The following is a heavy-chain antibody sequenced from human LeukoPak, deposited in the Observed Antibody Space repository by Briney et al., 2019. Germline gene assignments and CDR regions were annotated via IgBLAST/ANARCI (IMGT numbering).Heavy chain of an antibody. V-gene: IGHV1-69*06. CDR3: ARHDCSSISCRIDY. Sequence: SVTVSCKASAGTFSSYAISWVRQAPGQGLEWMGGIIPIFGTANYAQKFQGRVTITADKSTSTAYMELSSLRSEDTAVYYCARHDCSSISCRIDYWGQGTLVTVSS. D-gene: IGHD2-2*01. CDR2: IIPIFGTA. CDR1: AGTFSSYA. J-gene: IGHJ4*02.